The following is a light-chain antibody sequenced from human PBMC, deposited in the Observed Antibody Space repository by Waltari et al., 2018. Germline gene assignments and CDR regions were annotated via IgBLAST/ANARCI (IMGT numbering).Light chain of an antibody. V-gene: IGKV3-20*01. CDR3: QHYVTLPAT. J-gene: IGKJ1*01. CDR2: AAS. Sequence: LAWYQQKPDQAPRLLIYAASSRATGIPDRFSGGGSGTDFSLTISRLEPEDFAVYYCQHYVTLPATFGQGTKVAF.